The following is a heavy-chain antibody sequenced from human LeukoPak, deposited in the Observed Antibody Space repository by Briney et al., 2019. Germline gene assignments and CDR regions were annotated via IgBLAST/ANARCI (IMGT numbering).Heavy chain of an antibody. CDR1: GFTFSSHG. CDR2: IWYDGSKD. J-gene: IGHJ4*02. V-gene: IGHV3-33*01. Sequence: PGRSLRLSCAASGFTFSSHGMHWVRQAPGKGLEWVAIIWYDGSKDYYADSVKGRFTISRDNSKNMLYLQMNSLRAEDTAVYYCARVRGSTSFYFDYWGQGTLVTVSS. D-gene: IGHD5-12*01. CDR3: ARVRGSTSFYFDY.